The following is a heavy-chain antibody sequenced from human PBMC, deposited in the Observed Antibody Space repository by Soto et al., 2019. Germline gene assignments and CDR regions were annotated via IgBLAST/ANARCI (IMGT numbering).Heavy chain of an antibody. Sequence: GSLRLSCVASGFTVSNNYMSWVRQAPGRGLEWVSAISNTGSTYYAGSVKGRSTISRDSSTNTLYLEVNSLRADDTAVYYCAKVNVVVVAATFEYEYYFDYWGQGTLVTVSS. D-gene: IGHD2-15*01. V-gene: IGHV3-53*01. J-gene: IGHJ4*02. CDR3: AKVNVVVVAATFEYEYYFDY. CDR1: GFTVSNNY. CDR2: ISNTGST.